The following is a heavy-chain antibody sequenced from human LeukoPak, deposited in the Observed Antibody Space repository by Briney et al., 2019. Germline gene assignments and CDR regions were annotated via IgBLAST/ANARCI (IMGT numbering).Heavy chain of an antibody. D-gene: IGHD3-22*01. J-gene: IGHJ4*02. CDR1: GFTFRSYA. Sequence: GGSLRLSCAASGFTFRSYAMHWVRQAPGKGLEWVAVISYDGNNKYYADSVKGRFTISRDNSKNTLYLQMNSLRAEDTAVYYCARNMCDSNGYYCSGDYWGQGTLVTVSS. CDR2: ISYDGNNK. CDR3: ARNMCDSNGYYCSGDY. V-gene: IGHV3-30*04.